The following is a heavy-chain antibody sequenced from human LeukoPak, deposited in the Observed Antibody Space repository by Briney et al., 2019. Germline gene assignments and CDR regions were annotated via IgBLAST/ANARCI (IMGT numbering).Heavy chain of an antibody. J-gene: IGHJ4*02. CDR2: IYYSGST. CDR1: GGSISSGDYY. V-gene: IGHV4-30-4*08. Sequence: PSQTLSLTCTVSGGSISSGDYYWSWIRQPPGKGLEWIGYIYYSGSTYYNPSLKSRVTISVDTSKNQFSLKLSSVTAADTAVYYCARTSIAASDPYFDYWGQGTLVTVSS. CDR3: ARTSIAASDPYFDY. D-gene: IGHD6-6*01.